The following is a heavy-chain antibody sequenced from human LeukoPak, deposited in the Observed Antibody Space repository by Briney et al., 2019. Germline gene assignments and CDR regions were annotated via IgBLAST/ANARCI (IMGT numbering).Heavy chain of an antibody. CDR2: ISWNSNSI. V-gene: IGHV3-9*01. CDR3: AKDMSQRGGVDV. Sequence: PGGSLRLSCAASGFTFDDYAMHWVRQAPGKGLEWVSGISWNSNSIGYADSVKGRFTISRDNAKNSLYLQMNSLRAEDTALYYCAKDMSQRGGVDVWGQGTTVTVS. CDR1: GFTFDDYA. J-gene: IGHJ6*02. D-gene: IGHD3-16*01.